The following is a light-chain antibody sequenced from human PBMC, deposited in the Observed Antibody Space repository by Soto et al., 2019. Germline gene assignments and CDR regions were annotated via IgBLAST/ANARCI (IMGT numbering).Light chain of an antibody. V-gene: IGKV1-5*03. Sequence: DIQMTHSHSTLSASVLDRVTINFRASQSVSSWLAWYQQKPGKAPKLLIYKASSLKSGVPSRFSGSGSGTEFTLTISSLQPDDFATYYCQQYITYSRTFGQGTKV. CDR3: QQYITYSRT. CDR2: KAS. CDR1: QSVSSW. J-gene: IGKJ1*01.